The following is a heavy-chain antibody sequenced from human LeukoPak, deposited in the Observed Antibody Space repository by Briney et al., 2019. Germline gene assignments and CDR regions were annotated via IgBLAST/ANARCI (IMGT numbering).Heavy chain of an antibody. Sequence: GGSLRLSCAASGFTFSSYEPNWVRQAPGKGLEWVSCISRSGTIMYYADSVKGRFTISRDNAKNSLYLQMNSLRAEDTALYYCARASPYGDYAFDIWGQGTVVTVSS. J-gene: IGHJ3*02. CDR1: GFTFSSYE. CDR2: ISRSGTIM. D-gene: IGHD4-17*01. CDR3: ARASPYGDYAFDI. V-gene: IGHV3-48*03.